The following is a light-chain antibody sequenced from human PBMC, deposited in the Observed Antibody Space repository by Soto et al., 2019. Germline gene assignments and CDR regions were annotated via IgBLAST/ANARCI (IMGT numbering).Light chain of an antibody. J-gene: IGLJ2*01. Sequence: QSVLTQPPSVSAAPGQKVTISCSGSSSNIGNNYVSWFQQLPGTAPKLLIYDSNKRPSGIPDRFPGSKSGTSATLDITGLQTGDEADYYCATWDRSLTGEVFGGGTKVTVL. V-gene: IGLV1-51*01. CDR3: ATWDRSLTGEV. CDR2: DSN. CDR1: SSNIGNNY.